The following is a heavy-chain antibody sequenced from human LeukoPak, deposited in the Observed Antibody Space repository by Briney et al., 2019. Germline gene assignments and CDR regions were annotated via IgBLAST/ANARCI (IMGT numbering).Heavy chain of an antibody. D-gene: IGHD4-17*01. CDR3: ARGPVTTVTTPWFDP. V-gene: IGHV3-21*01. Sequence: GGSLRLSCAASGXTFSSYSMNWVRQAPGKGLEWVSSISSSSSYIYYADSVKGRFTISRDNAKNSLYLQMNSLRAEDTAVYYCARGPVTTVTTPWFDPWGQGTLVTVSS. CDR1: GXTFSSYS. CDR2: ISSSSSYI. J-gene: IGHJ5*02.